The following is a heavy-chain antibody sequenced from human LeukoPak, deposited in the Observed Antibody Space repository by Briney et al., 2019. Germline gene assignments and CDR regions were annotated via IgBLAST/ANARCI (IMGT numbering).Heavy chain of an antibody. CDR1: GYTFTSYG. CDR3: ACLWGSVDAFDI. CDR2: ISAYNGNT. Sequence: ASVKVSCKASGYTFTSYGISWVRQAPGQGLEWMGWISAYNGNTNYAQKLQGRVTMTTDTSTSTAYMELSSLRSDDTAVYYCACLWGSVDAFDIWGQGTMVTVSS. V-gene: IGHV1-18*01. J-gene: IGHJ3*02. D-gene: IGHD3-16*01.